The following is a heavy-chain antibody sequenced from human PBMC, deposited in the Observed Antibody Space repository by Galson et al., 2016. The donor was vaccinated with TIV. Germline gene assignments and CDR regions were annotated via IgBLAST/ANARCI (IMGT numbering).Heavy chain of an antibody. V-gene: IGHV4-39*07. CDR1: GDSISSNNYY. Sequence: SETLSLTCTVSGDSISSNNYYWGWIRQPPGKGLEWIGSIYYTGSTFYNPSLKSRVTISVDTSKNQFSLSLSSVTAADTAIYYCAWSGWEPSYFQHWGQGTLGIVSS. J-gene: IGHJ1*01. D-gene: IGHD1-26*01. CDR2: IYYTGST. CDR3: AWSGWEPSYFQH.